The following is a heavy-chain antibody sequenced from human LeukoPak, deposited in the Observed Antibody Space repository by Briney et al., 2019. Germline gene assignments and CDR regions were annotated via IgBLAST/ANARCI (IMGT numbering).Heavy chain of an antibody. J-gene: IGHJ4*02. Sequence: SETLSLTCTVSGGSISSGGYYWSWIRQHPGKGLEWIGYIYYSGSTYYNPSLKSRVTISVDKSKNQFSLKLSSVTAADTAVYYCARAEWSVTPLDYWGQGTLVTVSS. D-gene: IGHD3-3*01. V-gene: IGHV4-31*03. CDR1: GGSISSGGYY. CDR2: IYYSGST. CDR3: ARAEWSVTPLDY.